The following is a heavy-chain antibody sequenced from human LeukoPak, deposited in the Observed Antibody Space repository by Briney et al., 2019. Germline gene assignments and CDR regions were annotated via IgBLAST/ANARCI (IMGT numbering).Heavy chain of an antibody. D-gene: IGHD6-13*01. CDR3: ARESSGLPGTREFDY. CDR1: GYTFTNYH. CDR2: VSTNDGNT. J-gene: IGHJ4*02. V-gene: IGHV1-18*01. Sequence: ASVRVSCKASGYTFTNYHIAWVRQAPGQGLEWMGWVSTNDGNTVYAQKLQGRVTMTTDTSTSTAYMDLRSLRSDDTAVYYCARESSGLPGTREFDYWGQGTLVTVSS.